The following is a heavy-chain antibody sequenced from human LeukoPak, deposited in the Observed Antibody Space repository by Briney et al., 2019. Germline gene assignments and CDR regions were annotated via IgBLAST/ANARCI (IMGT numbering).Heavy chain of an antibody. V-gene: IGHV4-34*01. Sequence: SETLSLTCAVYGGSFSGYYWSWIRQPPGKGLEWIGEINHSGSTYYNPSLKSRVTVSVDTSKNQFSLKLSSVTAADTAVYYCARVLTMFRGGFDYWGQGTLVTVSS. CDR3: ARVLTMFRGGFDY. J-gene: IGHJ4*02. CDR2: INHSGST. D-gene: IGHD3-10*01. CDR1: GGSFSGYY.